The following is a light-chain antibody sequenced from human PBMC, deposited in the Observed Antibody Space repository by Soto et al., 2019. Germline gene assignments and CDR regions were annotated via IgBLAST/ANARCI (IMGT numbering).Light chain of an antibody. CDR3: HQRRDWPRT. CDR2: DTS. V-gene: IGKV3-11*01. CDR1: QSVSGF. J-gene: IGKJ1*01. Sequence: EIVLTQSPATLSLSPGERATLSCRASQSVSGFLAWYQQKPGQAPRLLIYDTSNRATGIPARFSGSGSGTVFTLPISSLETEDFAVYYCHQRRDWPRTFGQGTKVEIK.